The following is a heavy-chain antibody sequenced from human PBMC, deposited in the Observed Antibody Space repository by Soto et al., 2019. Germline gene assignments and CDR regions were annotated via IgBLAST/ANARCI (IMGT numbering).Heavy chain of an antibody. Sequence: EVQLVESGGGLVQPGGSLRLSCAASGFTFSSYWMHWLRQAPGKGLVWVSRINSDGSITSYADSLKGRFTISRDNAKNTLYLQMNSLRAEDTAVYYCASHDSSCYYGYWGQGTLVTVSS. J-gene: IGHJ4*02. V-gene: IGHV3-74*01. CDR3: ASHDSSCYYGY. CDR2: INSDGSIT. CDR1: GFTFSSYW. D-gene: IGHD3-22*01.